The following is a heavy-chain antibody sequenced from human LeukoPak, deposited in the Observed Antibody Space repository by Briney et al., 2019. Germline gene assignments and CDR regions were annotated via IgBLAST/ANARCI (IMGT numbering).Heavy chain of an antibody. CDR2: ISSAGGTI. D-gene: IGHD6-19*01. CDR3: ARAAHSGRSSRYFDR. V-gene: IGHV3-11*01. J-gene: IGHJ4*02. Sequence: GGSLRLSCTASGFTFDGYYMSWIRQAPGKGLEWLSYISSAGGTIYYADSLKGRLTISRDNAKNSLYLQINSLRAEDTAVYYCARAAHSGRSSRYFDRWGQGTLVTVSS. CDR1: GFTFDGYY.